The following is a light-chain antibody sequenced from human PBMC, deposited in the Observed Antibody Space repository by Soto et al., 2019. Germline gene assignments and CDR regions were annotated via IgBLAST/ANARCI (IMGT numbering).Light chain of an antibody. V-gene: IGKV1-5*01. J-gene: IGKJ1*01. CDR1: QSIRDY. CDR3: QHYNTSST. Sequence: IQMTQYPSTLSGSLGARVTISCRASQSIRDYLAWFPQKPGQAPKLLIFDASSLESGVPSRFSGSGSGTEFTLTISSLEPDYFASYYCQHYNTSSTFGQGTKVDIK. CDR2: DAS.